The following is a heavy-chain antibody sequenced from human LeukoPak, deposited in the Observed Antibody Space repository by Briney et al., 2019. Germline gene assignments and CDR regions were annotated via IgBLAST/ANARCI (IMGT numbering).Heavy chain of an antibody. CDR2: IYNDGRT. J-gene: IGHJ4*02. Sequence: PGGSLRLSCAASGFPVSNIYMSWVRQAPGTGREWVAVIYNDGRTYSPDSVKARFTVSRDNSKNTLYLQMNRLRPEDTAVYFSARELAGYCSVTSCPFGYWGQGALVTVSS. CDR3: ARELAGYCSVTSCPFGY. V-gene: IGHV3-66*02. D-gene: IGHD2-15*01. CDR1: GFPVSNIY.